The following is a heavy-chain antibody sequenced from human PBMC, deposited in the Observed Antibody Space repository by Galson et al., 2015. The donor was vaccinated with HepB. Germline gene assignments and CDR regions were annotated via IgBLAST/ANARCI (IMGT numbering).Heavy chain of an antibody. D-gene: IGHD5-12*01. CDR2: IRYTGDT. CDR1: HGSINNYY. V-gene: IGHV4-59*08. J-gene: IGHJ4*02. Sequence: ETLSLTCSVSHGSINNYYWSWIRRSPGNRPEWIGYIRYTGDTTYNPSLGYRVGMSVDTSINQVSLWLTSVTAADTAVYYCARHPGRGSVGYAFDLWGQGTLVTVSA. CDR3: ARHPGRGSVGYAFDL.